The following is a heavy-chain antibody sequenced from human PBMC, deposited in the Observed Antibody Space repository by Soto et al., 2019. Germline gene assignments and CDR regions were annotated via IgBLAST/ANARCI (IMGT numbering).Heavy chain of an antibody. CDR3: ARGGVVDYGDYNT. Sequence: QVNLVQSGAEVRKPGSSVKVSCKTSGATLNNYIIGWVRQAPGQGLEWMGRIIPILGIPNYSQRFQDRLTITADRPTSTLSMELSSLRSDDTAIYFCARGGVVDYGDYNTWGQGTLVTVSS. D-gene: IGHD4-17*01. J-gene: IGHJ5*02. V-gene: IGHV1-69*02. CDR2: IIPILGIP. CDR1: GATLNNYI.